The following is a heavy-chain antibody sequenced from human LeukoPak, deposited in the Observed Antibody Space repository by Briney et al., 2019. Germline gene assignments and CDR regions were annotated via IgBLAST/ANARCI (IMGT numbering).Heavy chain of an antibody. Sequence: PGGSLRLSCAASGFTFSSYWMQWGRHVPGQGLVWVSRINIYGSTTNYADSVKGRYTISRDNAKNTLSLQMNSLRAEDTAVYYCARKAIYDSAAFDIWGQGTMVTVSS. V-gene: IGHV3-74*01. CDR2: INIYGSTT. CDR3: ARKAIYDSAAFDI. D-gene: IGHD3-9*01. J-gene: IGHJ3*02. CDR1: GFTFSSYW.